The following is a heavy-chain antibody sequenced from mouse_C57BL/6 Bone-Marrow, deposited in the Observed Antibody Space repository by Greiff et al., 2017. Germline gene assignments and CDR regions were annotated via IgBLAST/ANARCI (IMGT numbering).Heavy chain of an antibody. J-gene: IGHJ3*01. CDR1: GFSLTSYG. D-gene: IGHD5-1-1*01. V-gene: IGHV2-2*01. CDR2: IWSGGGT. Sequence: QVQLQQSGPGLVQPSQSLSITCTASGFSLTSYGVHWVRQSPGQGLEWLGVIWSGGGTDYNAAFISRLSISKDNSKSQVFFKMNSLQADDTAIYYCARLYLPAYWGQGTLVTVSA. CDR3: ARLYLPAY.